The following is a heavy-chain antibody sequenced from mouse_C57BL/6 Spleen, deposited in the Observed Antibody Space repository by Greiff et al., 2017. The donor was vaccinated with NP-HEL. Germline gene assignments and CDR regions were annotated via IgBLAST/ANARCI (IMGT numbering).Heavy chain of an antibody. CDR2: ISDGGSYT. CDR1: GFTFSSYA. V-gene: IGHV5-4*01. CDR3: ARDRNPFDY. Sequence: EVKLQESGGGLVKPGGSLKLSCAASGFTFSSYAMSWVRQTPEKRLEWVATISDGGSYTYYPDNVKGRFTISRDNAKNNLYLQMSHLKSEDTAMYYCARDRNPFDYWGQGTTLTVSS. J-gene: IGHJ2*01.